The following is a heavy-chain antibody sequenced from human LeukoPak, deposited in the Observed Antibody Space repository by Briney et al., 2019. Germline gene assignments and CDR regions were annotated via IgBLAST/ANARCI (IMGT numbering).Heavy chain of an antibody. D-gene: IGHD1-26*01. CDR3: ARFLRGATNALEI. V-gene: IGHV4-59*01. Sequence: PSETLSLTCTVSGGSISGYYWGWIRQPPGKGLEYIGFIFYSGTTNYNPSLTSRVTISVDTSKNQFSLKLSSVTAADTAVYYCARFLRGATNALEIWGQGTMVTVSS. J-gene: IGHJ3*02. CDR1: GGSISGYY. CDR2: IFYSGTT.